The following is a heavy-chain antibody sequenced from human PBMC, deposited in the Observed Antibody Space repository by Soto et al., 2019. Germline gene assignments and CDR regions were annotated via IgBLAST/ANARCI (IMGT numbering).Heavy chain of an antibody. J-gene: IGHJ5*02. V-gene: IGHV1-69*01. CDR3: ARERGMTTVTTGGRFDP. Sequence: QVQLVQSGAEVKKPGSSVKVSCKASGGTFSSYAISWVRQAPGQGLEWMGGIIPIFGTANYAQKFQGRVTITADESTSTAYMELSSLRSEDTAVYYCARERGMTTVTTGGRFDPWGQGTLVTVSS. D-gene: IGHD4-17*01. CDR2: IIPIFGTA. CDR1: GGTFSSYA.